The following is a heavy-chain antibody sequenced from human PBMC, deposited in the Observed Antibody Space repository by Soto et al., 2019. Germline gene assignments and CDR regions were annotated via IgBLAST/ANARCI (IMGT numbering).Heavy chain of an antibody. CDR3: AKGRYYGSGSYYYLDY. CDR1: GFTFSSYA. D-gene: IGHD3-10*01. V-gene: IGHV3-23*01. Sequence: GGSLRLSCAASGFTFSSYAMSWVRQAPGKGLEWVSAISGSGGSTYYADSVKGRFTISRDNSKNTLYLQMNSLRAEDTAVYYCAKGRYYGSGSYYYLDYWGQGTLVTVSS. J-gene: IGHJ4*02. CDR2: ISGSGGST.